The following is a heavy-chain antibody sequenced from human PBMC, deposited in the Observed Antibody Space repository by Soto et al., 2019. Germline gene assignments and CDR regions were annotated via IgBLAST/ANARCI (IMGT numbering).Heavy chain of an antibody. CDR2: MNPKSGGA. CDR1: GYTFTDYY. V-gene: IGHV1-2*02. J-gene: IGHJ3*02. Sequence: ASVKVSCKTSGYTFTDYYTQWVRQAPGQGLEWMGWMNPKSGGAYFAQKFQGRVTLTRDTSIGTAYVEVNSLTSDDTAVYFCTRENIENSDGLYAAFDIWGQGTTVTVSS. D-gene: IGHD5-18*01. CDR3: TRENIENSDGLYAAFDI.